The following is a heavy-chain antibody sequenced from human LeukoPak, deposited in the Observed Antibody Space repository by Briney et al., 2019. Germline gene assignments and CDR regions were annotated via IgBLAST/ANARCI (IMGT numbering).Heavy chain of an antibody. J-gene: IGHJ5*02. CDR3: AREMYYDSSGPDGNWFDP. Sequence: GGSLRLSCAASGFTFSSYAMHWVRQAPGKGLEWVAVISYDGSNKYYADSVKGRFTISRDNSKNTLYLQMNSLRAEDMAVYYCAREMYYDSSGPDGNWFDPWGQGTLVTVSS. CDR2: ISYDGSNK. D-gene: IGHD3-22*01. CDR1: GFTFSSYA. V-gene: IGHV3-30-3*01.